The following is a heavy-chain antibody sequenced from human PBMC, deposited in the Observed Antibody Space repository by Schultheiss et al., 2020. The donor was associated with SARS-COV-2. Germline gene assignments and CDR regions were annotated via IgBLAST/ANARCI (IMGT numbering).Heavy chain of an antibody. CDR2: ISGSGGST. D-gene: IGHD5-18*01. Sequence: GGSLRLSCAASGFTFDDYAMHWVRQAPGKGLEWVSAISGSGGSTYYADSVKGRFTISRDNSKNTLYLQMNSLRAEDTAVYYCARDLVYSYRREYYFDYWGQGTLVTVSS. CDR1: GFTFDDYA. CDR3: ARDLVYSYRREYYFDY. V-gene: IGHV3-23*01. J-gene: IGHJ4*02.